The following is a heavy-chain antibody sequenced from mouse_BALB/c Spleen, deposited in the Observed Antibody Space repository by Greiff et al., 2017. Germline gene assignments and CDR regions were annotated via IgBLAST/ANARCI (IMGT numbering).Heavy chain of an antibody. J-gene: IGHJ3*01. CDR3: ARDRDGAWFAY. CDR1: GFSLTSYG. D-gene: IGHD1-1*01. CDR2: IWAGGST. V-gene: IGHV2-9*02. Sequence: VNVVESGPGLVAPSQSLSITCTVSGFSLTSYGVPWVRQPPGKGLEWLGVIWAGGSTNYNSALMSRLSISKDNSKRQVFLKMNSLQTDDTAMYYYARDRDGAWFAYWGQGTLVTVSA.